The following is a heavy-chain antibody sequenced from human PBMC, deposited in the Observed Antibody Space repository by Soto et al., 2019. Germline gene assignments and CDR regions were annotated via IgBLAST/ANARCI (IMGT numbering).Heavy chain of an antibody. CDR3: ARAGYSYGYKRNYYFDY. CDR2: INHSGST. V-gene: IGHV4-34*01. D-gene: IGHD5-18*01. Sequence: ASETLSLTCAVYGGSFSGYYWSWIRQPPGKGLEWIGEINHSGSTNYNPSLKSRVTISVDTSKNQFSLKLSSVTAADTAVYYCARAGYSYGYKRNYYFDYWGQGTLVTVSS. CDR1: GGSFSGYY. J-gene: IGHJ4*02.